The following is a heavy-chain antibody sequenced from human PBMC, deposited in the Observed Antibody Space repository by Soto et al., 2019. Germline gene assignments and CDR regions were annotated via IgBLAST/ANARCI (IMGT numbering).Heavy chain of an antibody. D-gene: IGHD2-21*02. CDR2: IYYSGST. J-gene: IGHJ2*01. CDR3: ARRVSSGGAYCGGDCRNNWYFDL. V-gene: IGHV4-59*01. Sequence: QVQLQESGPGLAKPSETLSLTCTVSGGSISSYYWSWIRQPPGKGLEWIGYIYYSGSTNYNPSLKSRVTISVDTSKNQFSLKLSSVTAADTAVYYCARRVSSGGAYCGGDCRNNWYFDLWGRGTLVTVSS. CDR1: GGSISSYY.